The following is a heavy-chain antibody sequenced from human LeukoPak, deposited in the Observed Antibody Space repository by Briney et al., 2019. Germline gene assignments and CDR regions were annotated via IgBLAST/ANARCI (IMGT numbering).Heavy chain of an antibody. J-gene: IGHJ3*01. CDR3: ARDDHYYDRSGYSDVFDV. CDR2: IYYSGST. CDR1: GGSISSGGYY. D-gene: IGHD3-22*01. V-gene: IGHV4-31*03. Sequence: SQTLSLTCTVSGGSISSGGYYWSWIRQHPGKGLEWFGYIYYSGSTYYNPSLKSRVSISVDTSNNQFSLKLSSVTAADTALYYCARDDHYYDRSGYSDVFDVWGQGRMVTVSS.